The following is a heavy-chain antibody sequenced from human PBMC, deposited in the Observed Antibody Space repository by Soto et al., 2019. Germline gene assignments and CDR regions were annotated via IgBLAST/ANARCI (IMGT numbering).Heavy chain of an antibody. CDR2: IIPIFGTA. V-gene: IGHV1-69*01. D-gene: IGHD1-26*01. Sequence: QVQLVQSGAEVKKPGSSVKVSCKASGGTFSSYAISWVRQAPGQGLEWMGGIIPIFGTANYAQKFQGRVTFPADESPSPAYRGLGSLSSEDTAVYYCAREAVGATSPFDYWGQGPLVPVSS. CDR1: GGTFSSYA. J-gene: IGHJ4*02. CDR3: AREAVGATSPFDY.